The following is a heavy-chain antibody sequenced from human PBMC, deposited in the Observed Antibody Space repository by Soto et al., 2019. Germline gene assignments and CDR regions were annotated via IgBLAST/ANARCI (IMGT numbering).Heavy chain of an antibody. CDR2: IKQDGSEK. D-gene: IGHD3-10*01. Sequence: PGGSLRLSCAASGFTFSSYWMSWVRQAPGKGLEWVANIKQDGSEKYYVDSVKGRFTISRDNAKNSLYLQMNSLRAEDTAVYYCAREGVSYYYGSGSYYFDYWGQGTLVNVS. CDR1: GFTFSSYW. V-gene: IGHV3-7*01. J-gene: IGHJ4*02. CDR3: AREGVSYYYGSGSYYFDY.